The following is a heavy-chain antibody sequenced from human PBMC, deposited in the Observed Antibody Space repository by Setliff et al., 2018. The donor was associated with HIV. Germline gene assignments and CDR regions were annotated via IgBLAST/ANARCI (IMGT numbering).Heavy chain of an antibody. Sequence: PSETLSLTCTVSGDSINSGTYYWSWIRQPAGKGLEWIGRLHLSGDTNYNPSLKSRVTMSIDTSKNQFSLKLSSVTAADTAVYYYARDNSYYYGSGSHYWYGMDVWGQGTTVTVSS. J-gene: IGHJ6*01. CDR3: ARDNSYYYGSGSHYWYGMDV. CDR2: LHLSGDT. V-gene: IGHV4-61*02. D-gene: IGHD3-10*01. CDR1: GDSINSGTYY.